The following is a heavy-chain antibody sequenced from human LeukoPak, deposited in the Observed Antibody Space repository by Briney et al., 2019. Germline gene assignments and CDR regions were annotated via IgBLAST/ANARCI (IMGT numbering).Heavy chain of an antibody. V-gene: IGHV3-23*01. D-gene: IGHD1-26*01. Sequence: GGSLRLSCAASGFTFTNYAMTWVRQAPGKGLEWVSSISASGVMTYYADSVKGRFTISRDNSKNTLYLQMNSLRAEDTAVYYCAREVEGATVMDYWGQGTLVTVSS. J-gene: IGHJ4*02. CDR2: ISASGVMT. CDR1: GFTFTNYA. CDR3: AREVEGATVMDY.